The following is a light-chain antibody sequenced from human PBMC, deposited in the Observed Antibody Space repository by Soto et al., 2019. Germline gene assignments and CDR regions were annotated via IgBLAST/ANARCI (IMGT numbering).Light chain of an antibody. J-gene: IGKJ4*01. V-gene: IGKV1-39*01. Sequence: DIQMTQSPSTLSASVGDTVTITCRASQSISNFLNWFQHKPGKAPKVLISAASTLQSGVPPRFSGSVSGTDFTLTISSLQLEDSASYYCQQYYNSVLTFGGGTKVDIK. CDR3: QQYYNSVLT. CDR2: AAS. CDR1: QSISNF.